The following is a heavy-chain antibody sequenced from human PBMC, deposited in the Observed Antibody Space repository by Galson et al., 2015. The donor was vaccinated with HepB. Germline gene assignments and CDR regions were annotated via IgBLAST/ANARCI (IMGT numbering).Heavy chain of an antibody. CDR3: AGRNSSSWYPEYFQH. V-gene: IGHV1-3*01. Sequence: SCKASGYTFTSYAMHWVRQAPGQRLEWMGWINAGNGNTKYSQKFQGRVTITRDTSASTAYMELSSLRSEDTAVYYCAGRNSSSWYPEYFQHWGQGTLVTVSS. CDR1: GYTFTSYA. J-gene: IGHJ1*01. CDR2: INAGNGNT. D-gene: IGHD6-13*01.